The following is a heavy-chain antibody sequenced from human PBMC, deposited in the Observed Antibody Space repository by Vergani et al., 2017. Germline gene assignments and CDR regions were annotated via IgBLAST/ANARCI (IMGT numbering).Heavy chain of an antibody. CDR1: GGNFSSYA. Sequence: QVQLVQSGAEVKKPGSSVKVSCKASGGNFSSYAISWVRQAPGQGLEWMGGIIPIFGTANYGQKFQGRVTITADESTSTAYMELSSLRSEDTAVYYCAEDRPTNMCRGAHGIDVWGQGTTVTVSS. V-gene: IGHV1-69*12. CDR2: IIPIFGTA. D-gene: IGHD3-10*01. CDR3: AEDRPTNMCRGAHGIDV. J-gene: IGHJ6*02.